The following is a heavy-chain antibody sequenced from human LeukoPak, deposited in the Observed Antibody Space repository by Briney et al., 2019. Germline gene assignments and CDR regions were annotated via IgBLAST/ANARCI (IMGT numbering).Heavy chain of an antibody. CDR1: GGSISSYY. V-gene: IGHV4-59*01. Sequence: SETLSLTCTVSGGSISSYYWSWIRQPLGKGLGWIGYIYYSGSTNYNPSLKSRVTISVDTSKNQFSLKLSSVTAADTAVYYCARNTHLDAFDIWGQGTMVTVSS. CDR2: IYYSGST. CDR3: ARNTHLDAFDI. J-gene: IGHJ3*02.